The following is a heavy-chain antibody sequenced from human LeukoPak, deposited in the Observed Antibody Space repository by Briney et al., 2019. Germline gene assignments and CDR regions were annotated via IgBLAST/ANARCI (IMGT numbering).Heavy chain of an antibody. Sequence: SETLSLTCTVSGGSISSYYWSWIRQPPGKGLERIGYTYYSGSTNYNPSLKSRVTISVDTSKNQFSLKLSSVTAADTAVYYCARGQDGYNWGAFDIWGQGTMVTVSS. V-gene: IGHV4-59*08. J-gene: IGHJ3*02. D-gene: IGHD5-24*01. CDR2: TYYSGST. CDR3: ARGQDGYNWGAFDI. CDR1: GGSISSYY.